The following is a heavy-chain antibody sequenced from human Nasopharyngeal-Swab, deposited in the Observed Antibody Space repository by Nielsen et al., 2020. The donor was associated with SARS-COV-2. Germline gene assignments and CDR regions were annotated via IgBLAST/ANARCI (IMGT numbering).Heavy chain of an antibody. Sequence: GESLKISCAASGFTFDDYAMHWVRQASGKGLEWVSLISWDGGSTYYADSVKGRFTISRDNSKNSLYLQMNSLRTEDTALYYCAKASISSGWDWGQGTLVTVSS. CDR1: GFTFDDYA. J-gene: IGHJ4*02. CDR2: ISWDGGST. V-gene: IGHV3-43*01. D-gene: IGHD6-19*01. CDR3: AKASISSGWD.